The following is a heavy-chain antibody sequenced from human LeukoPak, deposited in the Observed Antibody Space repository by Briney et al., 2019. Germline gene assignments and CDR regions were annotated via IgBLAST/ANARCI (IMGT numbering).Heavy chain of an antibody. V-gene: IGHV1-8*01. J-gene: IGHJ5*02. CDR1: GYTFTSYD. CDR3: ARASLRYFDWLPPRGWLDP. CDR2: MNPNSGNT. D-gene: IGHD3-9*01. Sequence: ASVKVSCKASGYTFTSYDINWVRQATGHGLEWMGWMNPNSGNTGYAQKFQGRVTMTRNTSISTAYMELSSLRSEDTAVYYCARASLRYFDWLPPRGWLDPWGQGTLVTVSS.